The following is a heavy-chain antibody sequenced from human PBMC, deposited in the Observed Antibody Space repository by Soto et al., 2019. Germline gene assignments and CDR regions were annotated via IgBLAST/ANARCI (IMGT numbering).Heavy chain of an antibody. J-gene: IGHJ6*02. Sequence: SETLSLTCTVSGGSISSYYWSWIRQPPGKGLEWIGYIYYSGSTNYNPSLKSRVTISVDTSKNQFSLKLSSVTAADTAVYYCARDLGGSGYERGRDVWGQGTTVTVS. CDR1: GGSISSYY. D-gene: IGHD5-12*01. CDR3: ARDLGGSGYERGRDV. V-gene: IGHV4-59*01. CDR2: IYYSGST.